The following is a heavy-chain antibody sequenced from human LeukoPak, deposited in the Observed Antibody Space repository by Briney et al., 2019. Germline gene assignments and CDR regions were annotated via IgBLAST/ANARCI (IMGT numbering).Heavy chain of an antibody. CDR3: ARDGHSSGWYWFDY. J-gene: IGHJ4*02. V-gene: IGHV3-30*02. CDR1: GFTFSSYG. D-gene: IGHD6-19*01. CDR2: IRYDGSNK. Sequence: GGSLRLSCAASGFTFSSYGMHWVRQAPGKGLEWVAFIRYDGSNKYYADSVKGRFTISRDNSKNTLYLQMNSLRAEDTAVYYCARDGHSSGWYWFDYWGQGTLVTVSS.